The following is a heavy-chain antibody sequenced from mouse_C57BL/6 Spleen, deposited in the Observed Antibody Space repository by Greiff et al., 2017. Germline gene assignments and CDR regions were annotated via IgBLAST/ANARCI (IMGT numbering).Heavy chain of an antibody. CDR1: GFTFTDYY. J-gene: IGHJ4*01. CDR2: IRNKANGYTT. V-gene: IGHV7-3*01. Sequence: VQVVESGGGLVQPGGSLSLSCAASGFTFTDYYMSWVRQPPGKALEWLGFIRNKANGYTTEYSASVKGRFTISRDNSQSILYLQMNALRAEDSATYYCARYTYSYAMDYWGQGTSVTVSS. D-gene: IGHD2-10*01. CDR3: ARYTYSYAMDY.